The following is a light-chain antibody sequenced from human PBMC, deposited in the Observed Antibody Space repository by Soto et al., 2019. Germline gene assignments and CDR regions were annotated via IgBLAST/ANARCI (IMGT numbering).Light chain of an antibody. V-gene: IGKV3-20*01. CDR2: RAS. CDR3: QQYGDSPPYT. Sequence: EIVLTQSPGTLSLSPGERATLSCRASQSVSSIYLAWYQQKPGQAPRLLIYRASSRATGIPDRFSCSGSGTDFTLTISRLEPEDFAVYYCQQYGDSPPYTFGQGTKLEIK. J-gene: IGKJ2*01. CDR1: QSVSSIY.